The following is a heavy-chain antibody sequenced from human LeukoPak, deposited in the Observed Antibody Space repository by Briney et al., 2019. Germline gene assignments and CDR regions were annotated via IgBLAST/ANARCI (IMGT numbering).Heavy chain of an antibody. CDR1: GGSISNYY. D-gene: IGHD2/OR15-2a*01. Sequence: PSETLSLTCTVSGGSISNYYWSWIRQPPGKGLEWIAYISYTGSTKYNPSLKYNPSLKSRVTMSVDTSKKQFYVKLRSVTAADTAVYYCARGTNIGDARYYFYYYIDVWGKGTTVTVSS. V-gene: IGHV4-59*01. CDR3: ARGTNIGDARYYFYYYIDV. J-gene: IGHJ6*03. CDR2: ISYTGSTKYNPSL.